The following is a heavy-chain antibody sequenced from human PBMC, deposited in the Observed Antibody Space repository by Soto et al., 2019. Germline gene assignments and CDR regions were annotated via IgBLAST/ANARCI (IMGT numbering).Heavy chain of an antibody. CDR2: VYHSGST. D-gene: IGHD1-26*01. CDR3: ARSLVGALDY. J-gene: IGHJ4*02. Sequence: SETLSLTCAVSGASIFSSTWWSWVRQPPGKGLEWIGEVYHSGSTNYNPSLKSRVTISVDKSKNQLSLKVSSVTAADTAVYYCARSLVGALDYWGQGTLVTVSS. CDR1: GASIFSSTW. V-gene: IGHV4-4*02.